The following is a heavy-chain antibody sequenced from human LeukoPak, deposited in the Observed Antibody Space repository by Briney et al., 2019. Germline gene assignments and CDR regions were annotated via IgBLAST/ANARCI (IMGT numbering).Heavy chain of an antibody. J-gene: IGHJ4*02. CDR3: AKDLSGGYHSYYFDF. D-gene: IGHD5-18*01. Sequence: GGSLRLSCAASGFTFSSYWMHWVRQAPGKGLEWVAFIRFDGSNYYYTDSVKGRFTISRDNSKNTLYLQMNSLSKEDTAVYFCAKDLSGGYHSYYFDFWGQGTPVTVSS. V-gene: IGHV3-30*02. CDR1: GFTFSSYW. CDR2: IRFDGSNY.